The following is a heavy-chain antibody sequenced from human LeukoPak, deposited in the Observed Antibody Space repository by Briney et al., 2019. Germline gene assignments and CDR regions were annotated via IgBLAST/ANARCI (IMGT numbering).Heavy chain of an antibody. V-gene: IGHV1-18*04. CDR1: GYTFTSYG. J-gene: IGHJ5*02. Sequence: GASVKVSCKASGYTFTSYGIGWVRQAPGQGLEWMGWISAYNGNTNYAQKLQGRVTMTTDTSTSTAYMELRSLRSDDTAVYYCARSYITMVRGVIIKGRYNWFDPWGQGTLVTVSS. CDR2: ISAYNGNT. CDR3: ARSYITMVRGVIIKGRYNWFDP. D-gene: IGHD3-10*01.